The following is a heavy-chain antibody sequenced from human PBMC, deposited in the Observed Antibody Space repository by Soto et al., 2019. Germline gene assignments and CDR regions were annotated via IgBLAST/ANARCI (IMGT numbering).Heavy chain of an antibody. CDR3: ATWIEFDIVKEPAAYYTMDV. CDR1: GGSFSTYA. V-gene: IGHV1-69*01. D-gene: IGHD2-2*01. J-gene: IGHJ6*02. CDR2: IIPIFGTA. Sequence: QVQLVQSGAEVKKPGSSVKVSCKASGGSFSTYAISWVRQAPGQGLEWMGGIIPIFGTAAYAQKVQGRVTIARDESTSTAYMELSRLREHDTAVYYCATWIEFDIVKEPAAYYTMDVWGQGTTVTVSS.